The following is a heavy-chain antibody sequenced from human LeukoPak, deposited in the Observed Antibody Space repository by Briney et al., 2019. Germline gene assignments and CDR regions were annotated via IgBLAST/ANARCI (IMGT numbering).Heavy chain of an antibody. CDR1: GDSISSGDYY. V-gene: IGHV4-61*02. Sequence: PSETLSLTCTVSGDSISSGDYYWSWIRQPAGKGLEWIGRISSSGSTNYNPSLKSRVTISVDTSKNQFSLKLSSVTAADTAVYYCARGGRGYSGYDPWTYYFDYWGQGTLVTVSS. J-gene: IGHJ4*02. CDR2: ISSSGST. D-gene: IGHD5-12*01. CDR3: ARGGRGYSGYDPWTYYFDY.